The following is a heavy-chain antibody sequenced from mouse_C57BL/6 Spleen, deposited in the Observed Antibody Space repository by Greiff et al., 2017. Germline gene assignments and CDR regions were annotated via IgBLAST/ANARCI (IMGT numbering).Heavy chain of an antibody. CDR3: AHHFNFDY. CDR2: INPNNGGT. Sequence: VQLQQSGPELVKPGASVKMSCKASGYTFTDYNMHWVKQSPGKGLEWIGYINPNNGGTSYNQKFKGKATLTVNKSSSTAYMELRSLTSEDSAVYYCAHHFNFDYWGQGTTLTVSS. CDR1: GYTFTDYN. V-gene: IGHV1-22*01. J-gene: IGHJ2*01.